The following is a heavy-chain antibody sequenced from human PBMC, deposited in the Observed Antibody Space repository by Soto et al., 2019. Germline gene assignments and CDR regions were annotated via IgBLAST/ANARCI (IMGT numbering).Heavy chain of an antibody. V-gene: IGHV3-74*01. CDR3: ARGDRGGFDL. D-gene: IGHD3-10*01. CDR2: VHSEGTTL. J-gene: IGHJ3*01. Sequence: GASLRLYCAASGFTFPYYWMHRVRQAPREGLVWGSRVHSEGTTLTDAYSVNGRFTISIDNARNTVSLQMSSLRAEDTAIYYCARGDRGGFDLWGHGTVVTVSS. CDR1: GFTFPYYW.